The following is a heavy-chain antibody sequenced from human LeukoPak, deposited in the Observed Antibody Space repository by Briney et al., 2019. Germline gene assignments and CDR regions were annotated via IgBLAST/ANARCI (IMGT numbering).Heavy chain of an antibody. CDR3: ARGEQLEPFAFDY. Sequence: ASVKVSCKASGYTFTNYGITWVRQAPGQGLEWMGWISAYNGNKKNAQKLQDSVTMTTDTSTSTAYMELRSLRSDDTAVYYCARGEQLEPFAFDYWGQGTPVTVSS. J-gene: IGHJ4*02. CDR2: ISAYNGNK. CDR1: GYTFTNYG. D-gene: IGHD6-6*01. V-gene: IGHV1-18*01.